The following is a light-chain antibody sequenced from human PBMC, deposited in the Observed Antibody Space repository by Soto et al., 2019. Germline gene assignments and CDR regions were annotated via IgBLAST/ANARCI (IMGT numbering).Light chain of an antibody. CDR1: QTISSW. V-gene: IGKV1-5*03. CDR2: KAS. Sequence: DIQMTQSPSTLSGSVGDRVTITCRASQTISSWLAWYQQKPGKAPKLLIYKASTLKSGVPSRFSGSGSGTEFTLTISSLQPDDFAPYFCQHYNSYSEAFGQGPKGEL. J-gene: IGKJ1*01. CDR3: QHYNSYSEA.